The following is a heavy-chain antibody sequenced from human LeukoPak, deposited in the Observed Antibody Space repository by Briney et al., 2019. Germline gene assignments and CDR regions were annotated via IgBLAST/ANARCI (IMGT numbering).Heavy chain of an antibody. CDR1: GGSISSGGYY. D-gene: IGHD3-16*01. CDR2: IYYSGST. J-gene: IGHJ4*02. V-gene: IGHV4-31*03. CDR3: ARVRGPLWGFHFDY. Sequence: SETLSLTCTVSGGSISSGGYYWSWIRQHPGKGLEWIGYIYYSGSTYYNPSLKSRVTISVDTSKNQFSLKLSSVTAADTAVYYCARVRGPLWGFHFDYWGQGTLVTVSS.